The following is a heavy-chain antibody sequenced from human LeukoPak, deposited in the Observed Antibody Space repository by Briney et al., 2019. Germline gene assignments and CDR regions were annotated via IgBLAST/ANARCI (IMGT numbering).Heavy chain of an antibody. V-gene: IGHV3-30*02. Sequence: GGSLRLSCAASGFTFSSYGMHWVRQAPGKGLEWVAFIRYDGSNKYYADSVKGRLTISRDNSKNTLYLQMNSLRAEDTAVYYCAKEFVVRGVTPGYWGQGTLVTVSS. D-gene: IGHD3-10*01. CDR1: GFTFSSYG. CDR3: AKEFVVRGVTPGY. CDR2: IRYDGSNK. J-gene: IGHJ4*02.